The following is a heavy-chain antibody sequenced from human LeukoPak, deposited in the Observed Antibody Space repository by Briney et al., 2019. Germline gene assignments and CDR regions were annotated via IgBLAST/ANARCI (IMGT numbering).Heavy chain of an antibody. CDR3: ARVGVVGAPTGDFDY. J-gene: IGHJ4*02. Sequence: SETLSLTCAVYGGSFSGYYWSWIRQPPGKGLEWIGEINHSGSTNYNPSLKSRVTISVDTSKNQFSLKPSSVTAADTAVYYCARVGVVGAPTGDFDYWSQGTLVTVSS. D-gene: IGHD1-26*01. CDR2: INHSGST. CDR1: GGSFSGYY. V-gene: IGHV4-34*01.